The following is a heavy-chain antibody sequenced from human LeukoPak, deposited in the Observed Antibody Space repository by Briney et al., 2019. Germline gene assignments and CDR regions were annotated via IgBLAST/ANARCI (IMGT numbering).Heavy chain of an antibody. J-gene: IGHJ4*02. CDR2: VNGNGGST. V-gene: IGHV3-23*01. CDR3: AKSLYGGCDY. D-gene: IGHD3-16*02. CDR1: GFSLSTYA. Sequence: GGSLRLSCAASGFSLSTYAMSWVRQAPGKGLEWVSGVNGNGGSTSYADSVKGRFTIFRDNSKNTVYLQMNSLRVEDTAVYYCAKSLYGGCDYWGQGTVVTVSS.